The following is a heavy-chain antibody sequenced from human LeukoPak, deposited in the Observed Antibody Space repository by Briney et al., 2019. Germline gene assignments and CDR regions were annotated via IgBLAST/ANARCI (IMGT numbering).Heavy chain of an antibody. J-gene: IGHJ1*01. CDR2: ISSSSSYI. V-gene: IGHV3-21*01. Sequence: GGSLRLSCAASGFTFSSYSMNWVRQAPGKGLEWVSSISSSSSYIYYADSVKGRSTISRDNAKNSLYLQMNSLRAEDTAVYYCARAKIDYGDYGYFQHWGQGTLVTVSS. CDR3: ARAKIDYGDYGYFQH. D-gene: IGHD4-17*01. CDR1: GFTFSSYS.